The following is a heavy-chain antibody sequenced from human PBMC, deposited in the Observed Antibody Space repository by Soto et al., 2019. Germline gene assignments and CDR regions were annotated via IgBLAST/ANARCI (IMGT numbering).Heavy chain of an antibody. CDR1: CDSVTSDSYF. CDR2: SYYSGYYSGST. CDR3: ARDGPSRTSWRRQNWFDP. J-gene: IGHJ5*02. Sequence: SETLSLTCTVSCDSVTSDSYFWSWIRQPPGKGLEWIGNSYYSGYYSGSTNHNPSLKSRVTVSVDTSKNQFSLKLRSVTTADTAVYYCARDGPSRTSWRRQNWFDPWGQGTLVTVSS. V-gene: IGHV4-61*01. D-gene: IGHD2-2*01.